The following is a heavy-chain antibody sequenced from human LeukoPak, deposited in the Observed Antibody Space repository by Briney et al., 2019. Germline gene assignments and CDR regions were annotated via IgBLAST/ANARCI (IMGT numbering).Heavy chain of an antibody. D-gene: IGHD2-2*01. Sequence: SETLTLLCALSSGPLRNYHWSWLRHPTGKALECIGYTYDSGSSSYNPPLRGRVSRSIDTSKNQFSLTLSSVTAADTAVYYCARGWASSWYYFDFWGQGTLVTVSS. CDR2: TYDSGSS. CDR1: SGPLRNYH. J-gene: IGHJ4*02. CDR3: ARGWASSWYYFDF. V-gene: IGHV4-59*01.